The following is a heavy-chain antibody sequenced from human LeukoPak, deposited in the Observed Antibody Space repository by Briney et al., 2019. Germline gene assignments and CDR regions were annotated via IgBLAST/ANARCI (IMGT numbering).Heavy chain of an antibody. V-gene: IGHV3-33*01. CDR3: ARGSDYYGSGSYYLFDY. CDR1: GFTFSSYG. Sequence: PGGSLRLSCAAYGFTFSSYGMHWVRQAPGKGLEWVAVLWYDGSYKYYADSVEGRFTISRDNSKKTLYLQMNSLRAEDTAVYYCARGSDYYGSGSYYLFDYWGQGTLVTVSS. CDR2: LWYDGSYK. J-gene: IGHJ4*02. D-gene: IGHD3-10*01.